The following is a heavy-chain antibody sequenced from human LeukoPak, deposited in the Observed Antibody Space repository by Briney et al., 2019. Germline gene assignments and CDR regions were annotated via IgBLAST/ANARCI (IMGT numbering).Heavy chain of an antibody. CDR2: IYYSGST. D-gene: IGHD2-8*01. J-gene: IGHJ5*02. CDR3: ARACCTNGVCYWFDP. CDR1: GGSISSYY. Sequence: SETLSLTCTVSGGSISSYYWSWIRQPPGKGLEWIRYIYYSGSTNYNPSLKSRVTISVDTSKNQFSLKLSSVTAADTAVYYYARACCTNGVCYWFDPWGPGTLVTVSS. V-gene: IGHV4-59*12.